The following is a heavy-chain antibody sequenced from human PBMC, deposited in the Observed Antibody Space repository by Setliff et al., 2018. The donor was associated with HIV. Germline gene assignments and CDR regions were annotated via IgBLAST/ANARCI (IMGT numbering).Heavy chain of an antibody. Sequence: NPSETLSLTCAVYGGSFSGHYWNWVRQPPGKGLEWIGEINESGRINYNPSLKSRLIISVDTSKKQFSLNLISMTAADTAVYFCARETDVSTSWFGGYYFDFWGQGTVVTVSS. CDR2: INESGRI. D-gene: IGHD3-3*01. V-gene: IGHV4-34*01. CDR1: GGSFSGHY. J-gene: IGHJ4*02. CDR3: ARETDVSTSWFGGYYFDF.